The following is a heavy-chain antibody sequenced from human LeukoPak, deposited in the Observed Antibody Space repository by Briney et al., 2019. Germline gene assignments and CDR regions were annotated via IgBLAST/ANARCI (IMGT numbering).Heavy chain of an antibody. CDR1: GGSVSSGSYY. J-gene: IGHJ4*02. CDR3: ARVLGYSYGYIDY. CDR2: IYYSGST. D-gene: IGHD5-18*01. V-gene: IGHV4-61*01. Sequence: PSETLSLTCTVSGGSVSSGSYYWSWIRQPPGKGLEWIGYIYYSGSTNYNPSLKSRVTISVDTSKNQFSLKLSSVTAADTAAYYCARVLGYSYGYIDYWGQGTLVTVSS.